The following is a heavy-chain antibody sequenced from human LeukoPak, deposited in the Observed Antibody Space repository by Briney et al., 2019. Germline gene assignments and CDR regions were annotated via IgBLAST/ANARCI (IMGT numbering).Heavy chain of an antibody. CDR2: ISSSSSYI. Sequence: GGSLRLSCATSGLTFSNYSMNWVRQAPGKGLEWVSCISSSSSYIYYADSMKGRFTISRDNAKNSLYLQMNSLRAEDTAVYYCAELGITMIGGVWGKGTTVTISS. D-gene: IGHD3-10*02. CDR1: GLTFSNYS. CDR3: AELGITMIGGV. J-gene: IGHJ6*04. V-gene: IGHV3-21*01.